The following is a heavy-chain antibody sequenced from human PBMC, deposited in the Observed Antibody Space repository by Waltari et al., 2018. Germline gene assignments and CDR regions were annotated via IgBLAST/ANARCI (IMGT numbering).Heavy chain of an antibody. CDR3: ARALVTAATHDAFDI. CDR2: ISSSGSTI. V-gene: IGHV3-48*03. J-gene: IGHJ3*02. D-gene: IGHD2-21*02. CDR1: GFTFSSVA. Sequence: VQLVESGGGVVQPGRSLRLTCAASGFTFSSVAMPWVRQAPGKGLEWVSYISSSGSTIYYADSVKGRFTISRDNAKNSLYLQMNSLRAEDTAVYYCARALVTAATHDAFDIWGQGTMVTVSS.